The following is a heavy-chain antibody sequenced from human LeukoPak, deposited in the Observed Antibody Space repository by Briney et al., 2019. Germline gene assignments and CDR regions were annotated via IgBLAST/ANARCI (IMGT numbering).Heavy chain of an antibody. CDR2: ISYDGSNK. CDR1: GFTFSSYG. Sequence: QSGGSLRLSCAASGFTFSSYGMHWVRQAPGKGLEWVAVISYDGSNKYYADSVKGRFTISRDNSKNTLYLQMNSLRAEDTAVYYCARMTYYYDSSGEIDYWGQGTLVTVSS. J-gene: IGHJ4*02. CDR3: ARMTYYYDSSGEIDY. V-gene: IGHV3-30*03. D-gene: IGHD3-22*01.